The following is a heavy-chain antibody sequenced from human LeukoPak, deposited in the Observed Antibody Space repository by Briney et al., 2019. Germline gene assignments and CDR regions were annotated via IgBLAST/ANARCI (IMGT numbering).Heavy chain of an antibody. CDR2: IWYDGSHK. CDR3: ARDLGGCGDRFCSYYFDH. V-gene: IGHV3-33*01. CDR1: GFTFSSYG. D-gene: IGHD2-21*02. Sequence: PGGTLRLSCGASGFTFSSYGMNRLRQAPGKGLEGVGVIWYDGSHKYYADSAKGRFTISRDNSKNTVSLQMDSLRVEDTALYYCARDLGGCGDRFCSYYFDHWGQGIQVTVSS. J-gene: IGHJ4*02.